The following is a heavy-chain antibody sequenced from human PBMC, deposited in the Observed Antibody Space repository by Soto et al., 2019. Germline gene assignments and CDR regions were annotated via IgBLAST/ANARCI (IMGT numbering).Heavy chain of an antibody. V-gene: IGHV1-8*01. Sequence: ASVKVSCKASGYTFTSYDINWVRQATGQGLEWMGWMNPNSGNTGYAQKFQGRVTMTRNTSISTAYMELSSLRSEDTAVYYCARFLPITGNTLRGIRWYYYYYGMDVWGQGTTVTVSS. CDR3: ARFLPITGNTLRGIRWYYYYYGMDV. CDR2: MNPNSGNT. D-gene: IGHD1-7*01. J-gene: IGHJ6*02. CDR1: GYTFTSYD.